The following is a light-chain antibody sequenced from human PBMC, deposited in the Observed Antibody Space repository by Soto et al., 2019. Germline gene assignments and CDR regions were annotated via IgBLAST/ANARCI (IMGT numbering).Light chain of an antibody. CDR3: TSYRRGPLYV. J-gene: IGLJ1*01. V-gene: IGLV2-14*03. CDR2: DVT. Sequence: QSALTQPASVSGSPGQSITISCTGISTDVSTSTFVSWYQHHPGKAPRLILYDVTHRPSGISTRFSGSKSGDTATLTISGLQAEDEADYFCTSYRRGPLYVFGSGTKLPS. CDR1: STDVSTSTF.